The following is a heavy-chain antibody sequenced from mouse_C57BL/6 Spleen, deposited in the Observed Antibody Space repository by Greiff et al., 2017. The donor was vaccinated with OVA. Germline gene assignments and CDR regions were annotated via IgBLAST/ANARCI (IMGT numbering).Heavy chain of an antibody. Sequence: MQLQQPGAELVKPGASVKLSCKASGYTFTSYWMQWVKQRPGQGLEWIGEIDPSDSYTNYNQKFKGKATLSVDTSSSTAYMPLSSLTSEDSAVYYCARRRKGSYYFDYWGQGTTLTVSS. J-gene: IGHJ2*01. V-gene: IGHV1-50*01. CDR1: GYTFTSYW. CDR2: IDPSDSYT. CDR3: ARRRKGSYYFDY.